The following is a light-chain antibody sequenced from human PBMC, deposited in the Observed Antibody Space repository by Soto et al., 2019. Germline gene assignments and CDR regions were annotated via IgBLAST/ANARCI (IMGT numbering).Light chain of an antibody. CDR3: SSYTSSNTLI. J-gene: IGLJ2*01. CDR2: EVT. Sequence: QSVLTQPASVSGSPGQSITISCTGTSSDVGGYNYVSWFQQSPGKAPKVMIYEVTNRPSGVSNRFSGSKSGNTASLTISGLQAEDAADYYCSSYTSSNTLIFGGGTKLTVL. V-gene: IGLV2-14*01. CDR1: SSDVGGYNY.